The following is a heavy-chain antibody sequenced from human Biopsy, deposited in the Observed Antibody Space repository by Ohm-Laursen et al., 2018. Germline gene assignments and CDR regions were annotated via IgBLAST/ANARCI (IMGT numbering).Heavy chain of an antibody. V-gene: IGHV3-30*03. J-gene: IGHJ4*02. CDR2: IFYDGSNT. Sequence: SLRLSCAASGFTFNNYGMQWVRQAPGKGLEWVAFIFYDGSNTYYAESVKGRFTISRDNSRDTLYLQMSSPRSEDTAVYYCAGDINNWNVNYWGQGTLVIVSS. D-gene: IGHD1-20*01. CDR1: GFTFNNYG. CDR3: AGDINNWNVNY.